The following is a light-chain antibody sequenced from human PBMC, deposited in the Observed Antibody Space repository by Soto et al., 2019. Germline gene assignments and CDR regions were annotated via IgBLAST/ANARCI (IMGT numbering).Light chain of an antibody. CDR2: GAS. Sequence: PGERVTLSCRASQSVSSSYLTWYQQKPGQAPRLLIYGASTRATSIPARFSGSGSGTDFTLTISSLQPEDFAVYYCQQDYTRVTVGPGTKVDIK. J-gene: IGKJ3*01. CDR1: QSVSSSY. CDR3: QQDYTRVT. V-gene: IGKV3D-7*01.